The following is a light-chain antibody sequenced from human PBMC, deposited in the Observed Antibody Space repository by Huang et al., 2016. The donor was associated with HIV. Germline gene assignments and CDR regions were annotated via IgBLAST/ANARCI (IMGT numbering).Light chain of an antibody. Sequence: DIVMTQSPLSLPVTPGEPASISCRSSQSLLHTNGYNCFHWYLQKPGQSPQLLIYLASSRASGVPDRFSCSGSGTDFTLKISRVEAEDVGVYYCMQALQTPWTFGQGTKVEIK. CDR1: QSLLHTNGYNC. J-gene: IGKJ1*01. CDR2: LAS. CDR3: MQALQTPWT. V-gene: IGKV2-28*01.